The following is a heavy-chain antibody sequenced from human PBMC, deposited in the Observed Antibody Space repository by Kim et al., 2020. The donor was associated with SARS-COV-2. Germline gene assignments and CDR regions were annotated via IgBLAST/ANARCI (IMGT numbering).Heavy chain of an antibody. CDR1: GFTFSSYW. Sequence: GGSLRLSCEASGFTFSSYWMHWVRQAPGKGLVWVSHINRDGYSTSYVDSVMGRFTISRDNAKNTLYLQMTSLRAEESAVYYCARAVAMAGTDSCGYGTPV. CDR2: INRDGYST. D-gene: IGHD6-19*01. V-gene: IGHV3-74*01. CDR3: ARAVAMAGTDS. J-gene: IGHJ5*01.